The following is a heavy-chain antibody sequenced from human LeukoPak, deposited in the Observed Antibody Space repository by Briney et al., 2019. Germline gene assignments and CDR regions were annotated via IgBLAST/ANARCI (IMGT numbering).Heavy chain of an antibody. Sequence: GGSLRLSCVASGFTFSKYAMTWVRQAPGKGLEWVSSISGSGTTYYAESVEGRFTVSRDNSKNTLYLQVNSLRAEDTAVYYCAKDSMVRGSTYDYWGQGTLVTVSS. D-gene: IGHD3-10*01. V-gene: IGHV3-23*01. CDR3: AKDSMVRGSTYDY. CDR1: GFTFSKYA. J-gene: IGHJ4*02. CDR2: ISGSGTT.